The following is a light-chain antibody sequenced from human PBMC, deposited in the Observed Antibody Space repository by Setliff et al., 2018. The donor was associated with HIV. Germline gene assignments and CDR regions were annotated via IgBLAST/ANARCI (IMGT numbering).Light chain of an antibody. CDR3: SSYTSTSTLV. V-gene: IGLV2-14*03. CDR1: SSDVGSYKY. Sequence: SVLTQPASVSGSPGQSITISCTGTSSDVGSYKYVSWFQQHPGKVPKVMIYDVSNRPSGVSNRFSGSKSGNTASLTISGLQAEDEADYYCSSYTSTSTLVFGTGTKVT. CDR2: DVS. J-gene: IGLJ1*01.